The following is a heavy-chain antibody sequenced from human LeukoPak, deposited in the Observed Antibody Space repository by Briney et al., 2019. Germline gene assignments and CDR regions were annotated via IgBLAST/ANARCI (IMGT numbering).Heavy chain of an antibody. V-gene: IGHV1-8*01. Sequence: SVNVSCKACGYTFTSYDIKWVRQATGKGREWMEWINPNRCNKRYAQKFQDRGTMTRNTSKSTAYMEHSSLRSEETAVYSCARSKLGDFGYWGQGTLVTVSS. CDR2: INPNRCNK. CDR3: ARSKLGDFGY. J-gene: IGHJ4*02. CDR1: GYTFTSYD. D-gene: IGHD1-7*01.